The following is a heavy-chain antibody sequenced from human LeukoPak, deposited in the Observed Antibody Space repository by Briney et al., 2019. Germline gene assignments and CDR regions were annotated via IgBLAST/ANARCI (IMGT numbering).Heavy chain of an antibody. D-gene: IGHD3-3*01. CDR2: ISGSGGTT. Sequence: GGSLRLSCAASGFNFNIYAMSWVRQAPGKGLEWVSAISGSGGTTHYADSVKGRFTISRDNSHNTLYLQMNSLRAEDTAVYYCAKVYVPFWSGYSSPTPEPSFDYWGQGSLVTVSS. CDR3: AKVYVPFWSGYSSPTPEPSFDY. V-gene: IGHV3-23*01. J-gene: IGHJ4*02. CDR1: GFNFNIYA.